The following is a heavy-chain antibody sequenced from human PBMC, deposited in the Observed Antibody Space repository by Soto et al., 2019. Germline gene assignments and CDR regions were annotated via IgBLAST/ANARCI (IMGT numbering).Heavy chain of an antibody. J-gene: IGHJ4*02. CDR2: ILHDETP. V-gene: IGHV3-23*01. CDR1: GFTFSTYA. D-gene: IGHD2-21*01. Sequence: GGSLRLSCAASGFTFSTYAMTWVRQGPGRGLEWVSTILHDETPFYTDSVKGRFTISRDNVRGTLSLQMNGLRVEDAALYFCAKDLFPTSSQRFFFESWGQGSLVTVSS. CDR3: AKDLFPTSSQRFFFES.